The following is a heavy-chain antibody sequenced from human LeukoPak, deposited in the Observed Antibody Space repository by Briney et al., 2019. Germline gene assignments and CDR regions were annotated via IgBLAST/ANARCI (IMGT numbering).Heavy chain of an antibody. CDR2: ISGSGGST. D-gene: IGHD6-6*01. CDR1: GFTFSSYA. CDR3: AKADLEIIAARSQGGY. J-gene: IGHJ4*02. Sequence: GGSLRLSCAASGFTFSSYAMSWVRQAPGKGLEWVSAISGSGGSTYYADSVKGRFTISRDNSKNTLYLQMNSLRAEDTAVYYCAKADLEIIAARSQGGYWGQGTLVTVSS. V-gene: IGHV3-23*01.